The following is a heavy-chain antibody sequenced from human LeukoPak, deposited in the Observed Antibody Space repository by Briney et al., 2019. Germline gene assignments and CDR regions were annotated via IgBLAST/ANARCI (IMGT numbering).Heavy chain of an antibody. V-gene: IGHV3-23*01. CDR3: AKELSSCYDY. CDR1: GFTSVNYA. J-gene: IGHJ4*02. D-gene: IGHD2-15*01. CDR2: ISGSGGST. Sequence: GGSLRLSCAATGFTSVNYAMSWVRQAPGKGLEWVSAISGSGGSTYYADSVKGRFTISRDNSKNTLHLQMNSLRAEDTAVYYCAKELSSCYDYWGQGTLVTVSS.